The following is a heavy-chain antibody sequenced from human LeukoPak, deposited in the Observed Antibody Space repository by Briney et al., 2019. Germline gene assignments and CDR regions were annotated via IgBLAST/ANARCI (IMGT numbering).Heavy chain of an antibody. V-gene: IGHV3-53*01. J-gene: IGHJ6*03. D-gene: IGHD1-1*01. CDR1: GFTVSSNY. CDR3: TRLEKKSYYYMDV. CDR2: FYSSGST. Sequence: GGSLRLSCAVSGFTVSSNYMGWGRQAPGKGLEWVSVFYSSGSTYYADSVKGRFTISRDNSENTLFLQMNTLRAEDTAVYYCTRLEKKSYYYMDVWGKGTTVTVSS.